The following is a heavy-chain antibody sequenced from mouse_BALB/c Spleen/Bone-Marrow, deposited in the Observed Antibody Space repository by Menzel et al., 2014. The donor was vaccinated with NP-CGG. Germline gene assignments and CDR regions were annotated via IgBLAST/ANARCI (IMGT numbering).Heavy chain of an antibody. Sequence: AQLKESGGGLVQPGVSLNLSCAASGFTFSNYGMSWVRQTPDKRLAMIATVNVNSDRTYHPDSVKGRFTISRDNAKNTLSLQRSSLKFEDTAMYYCARGYEYSSWFAYWGQGTLVTVSA. V-gene: IGHV5-6-3*01. CDR3: ARGYEYSSWFAY. CDR2: VNVNSDRT. D-gene: IGHD2-4*01. CDR1: GFTFSNYG. J-gene: IGHJ3*01.